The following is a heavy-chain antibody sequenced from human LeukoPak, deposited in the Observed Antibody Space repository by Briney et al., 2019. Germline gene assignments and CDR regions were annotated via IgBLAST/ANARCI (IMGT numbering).Heavy chain of an antibody. CDR2: FDPEDGET. V-gene: IGHV1-24*01. D-gene: IGHD3-3*01. J-gene: IGHJ4*02. CDR1: GYIFTAYY. CDR3: ATVGDASPYYDFWSGSYLFDY. Sequence: ASVKVSCKASGYIFTAYYMHWVRQAPGKGLEWMGGFDPEDGETIYAQKFQGRVTMTEDTSTDTAYMELSSLRSEDTAVYYCATVGDASPYYDFWSGSYLFDYWGQGTLVTVSS.